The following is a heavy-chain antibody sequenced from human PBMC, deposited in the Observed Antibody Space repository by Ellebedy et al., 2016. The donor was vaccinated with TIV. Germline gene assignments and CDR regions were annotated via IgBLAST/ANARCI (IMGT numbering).Heavy chain of an antibody. CDR2: MSNDGSNT. Sequence: PGGSLRLSCGASGFTFSSFALHWVRQAPAKGLEWVAVMSNDGSNTYYVDSVKGRFTISRDNSKNTLYLQMNSLRAEDTAVYYCATSAVGHSHGYYFDYWGQGTLVTVSA. D-gene: IGHD3-22*01. V-gene: IGHV3-30*03. CDR3: ATSAVGHSHGYYFDY. J-gene: IGHJ4*02. CDR1: GFTFSSFA.